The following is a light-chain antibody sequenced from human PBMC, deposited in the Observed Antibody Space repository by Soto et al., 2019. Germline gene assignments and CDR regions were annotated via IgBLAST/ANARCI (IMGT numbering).Light chain of an antibody. CDR2: VAS. Sequence: DIHMTKSQSSLSASVGVRVNITCRARESISGYLNWFQQKPGKAPKLLIYVASTLQSGVPSRFSGSGSATDFTLAISSLQPEDFATYYCKHSFITPLTFGGGTKVDIK. CDR1: ESISGY. CDR3: KHSFITPLT. V-gene: IGKV1-39*01. J-gene: IGKJ4*01.